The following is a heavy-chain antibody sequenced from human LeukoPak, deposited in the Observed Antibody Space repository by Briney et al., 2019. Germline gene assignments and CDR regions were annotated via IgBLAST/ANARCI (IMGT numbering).Heavy chain of an antibody. J-gene: IGHJ3*02. CDR2: IRGDGSRL. Sequence: PGGSLRLSCAASGVTLSSYSMNWVRQAPDKGLEWVANIRGDGSRLYYVDSVKGRFTISRDNAKNSLYLQMSNLRADDTSVYYCARDRNYCSSDRCYDAFDIWGQGTMVTVSS. CDR1: GVTLSSYS. CDR3: ARDRNYCSSDRCYDAFDI. V-gene: IGHV3-7*01. D-gene: IGHD2-15*01.